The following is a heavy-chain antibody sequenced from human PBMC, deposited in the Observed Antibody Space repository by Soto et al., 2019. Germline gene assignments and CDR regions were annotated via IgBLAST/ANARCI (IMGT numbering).Heavy chain of an antibody. D-gene: IGHD3-3*01. Sequence: GGSLRLSCAASGFTFSSYAMSWVRQAPGKGLEWVSAISGSGGSTYYADSVKGRFTISRDNSKNTLYLQMNSLRAEDTAVYYCAKVSNYDFWSGYYEYFQHWGQGTLVTVSS. V-gene: IGHV3-23*01. CDR1: GFTFSSYA. J-gene: IGHJ1*01. CDR2: ISGSGGST. CDR3: AKVSNYDFWSGYYEYFQH.